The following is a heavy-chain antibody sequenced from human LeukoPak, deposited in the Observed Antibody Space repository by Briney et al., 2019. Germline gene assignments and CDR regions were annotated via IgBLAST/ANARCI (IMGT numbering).Heavy chain of an antibody. CDR3: ARVRSGAQYYYYYYMDV. Sequence: SVKVSCKASGYTFTSYGISWVRQAPGQGLEWMGGIIPIFGTANYAQKFQGRVTITTDESTSTAYMELSSLRSEDTAVYYCARVRSGAQYYYYYYMDVWGKGTTVTVSS. CDR2: IIPIFGTA. CDR1: GYTFTSYG. J-gene: IGHJ6*03. D-gene: IGHD3-10*01. V-gene: IGHV1-69*05.